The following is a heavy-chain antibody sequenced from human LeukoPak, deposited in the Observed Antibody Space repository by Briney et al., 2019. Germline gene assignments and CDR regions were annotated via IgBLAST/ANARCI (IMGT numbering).Heavy chain of an antibody. D-gene: IGHD6-13*01. J-gene: IGHJ2*01. Sequence: SETLSLTCTVSGGSISSYYWSWIRQPAGKGLEWIGRIYTSGSTSYNPSLKSRVTMSVDTSKNQFSLKLSSVTAADTAVYYCAREDFRAAAPDLWGRGTLVTVSS. CDR1: GGSISSYY. CDR3: AREDFRAAAPDL. CDR2: IYTSGST. V-gene: IGHV4-4*07.